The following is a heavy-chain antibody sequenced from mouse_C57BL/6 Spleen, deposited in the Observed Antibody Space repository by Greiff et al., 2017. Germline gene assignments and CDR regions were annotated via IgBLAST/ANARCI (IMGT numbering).Heavy chain of an antibody. Sequence: EVQLVESGGGLVKPGGSLKLSCAASGFTFSDYGLHWVRQAPEQGLAWVSYISSGSSTIYYADTVKGRFTISRDNAKNTLFLQITSLRSEDTAMYYCARPPFYYGSSDGYYDVWGTGTTVTVSS. J-gene: IGHJ1*03. V-gene: IGHV5-17*01. CDR2: ISSGSSTI. CDR1: GFTFSDYG. CDR3: ARPPFYYGSSDGYYDV. D-gene: IGHD1-1*01.